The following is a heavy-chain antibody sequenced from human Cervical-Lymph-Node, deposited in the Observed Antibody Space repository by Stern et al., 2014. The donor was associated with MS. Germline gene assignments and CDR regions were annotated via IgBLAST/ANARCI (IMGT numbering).Heavy chain of an antibody. CDR3: ARDKMLTTFDS. Sequence: QLVQSGSELKKPGASVKVSCKASGYTFTFYGINWVRQAPGQGLEYMGWINTNSGNPTYAQAFTGRFVFSLDTSVSTAYLQISGLKAEDTAVYYCARDKMLTTFDSWGQGTLVTVSS. V-gene: IGHV7-4-1*02. D-gene: IGHD4/OR15-4a*01. J-gene: IGHJ4*02. CDR2: INTNSGNP. CDR1: GYTFTFYG.